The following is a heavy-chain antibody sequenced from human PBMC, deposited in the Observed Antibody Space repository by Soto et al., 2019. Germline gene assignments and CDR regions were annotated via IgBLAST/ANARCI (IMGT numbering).Heavy chain of an antibody. CDR3: ARDRAMTTVTIDY. D-gene: IGHD4-17*01. V-gene: IGHV3-33*01. Sequence: VGSLRLSCAASGFTFSSYGMHWVRQAPGKGLEWVAVIWYDGSNKYYADSVKGRFTISRDNSKNTLYLQMNSLRAEDTAVYYCARDRAMTTVTIDYWGQGTLVTVSS. CDR1: GFTFSSYG. J-gene: IGHJ4*02. CDR2: IWYDGSNK.